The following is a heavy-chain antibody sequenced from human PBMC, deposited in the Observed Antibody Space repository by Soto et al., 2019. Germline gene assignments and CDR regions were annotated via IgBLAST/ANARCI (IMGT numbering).Heavy chain of an antibody. CDR3: AKRGRSGAYYFDY. V-gene: IGHV3-23*01. CDR1: GFTFSSYA. CDR2: ISNYGT. J-gene: IGHJ4*02. Sequence: GGSLRLSCAASGFTFSSYAMSWVRRAPGKGLEWVSTISNYGTYYADSVKGRFTISRDISKSTLYLQMNSLRAEDTAVYYCAKRGRSGAYYFDYCGEGPLVTVSS. D-gene: IGHD3-10*01.